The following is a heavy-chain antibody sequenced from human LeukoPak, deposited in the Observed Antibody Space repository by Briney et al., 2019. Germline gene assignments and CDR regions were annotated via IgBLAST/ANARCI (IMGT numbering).Heavy chain of an antibody. CDR3: ARADAFDI. CDR2: INHSGST. J-gene: IGHJ3*02. CDR1: GGSLNGYY. Sequence: PSETLSLTCAVYGGSLNGYYWSWIRQPPGKGLEWIGEINHSGSTNYNPSLKSRVTISVDTSKNQFSLKLSSVTAADTAVYYCARADAFDIWGQGTMVTVSS. V-gene: IGHV4-34*01.